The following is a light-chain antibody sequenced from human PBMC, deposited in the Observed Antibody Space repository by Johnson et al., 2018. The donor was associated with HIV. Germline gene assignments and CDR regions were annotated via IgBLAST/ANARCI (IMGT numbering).Light chain of an antibody. V-gene: IGLV1-51*02. CDR3: GTWDSSLSTGGV. Sequence: SVLTQPPSVSAAPGQQVTISCSGSSSTIGNNFVSWYQVLPGTAPKLLIYKDNERPSGIPDRFSGSKSGTSATLGITGLQTGDEADYYCGTWDSSLSTGGVFGTGTKVTV. J-gene: IGLJ1*01. CDR1: SSTIGNNF. CDR2: KDN.